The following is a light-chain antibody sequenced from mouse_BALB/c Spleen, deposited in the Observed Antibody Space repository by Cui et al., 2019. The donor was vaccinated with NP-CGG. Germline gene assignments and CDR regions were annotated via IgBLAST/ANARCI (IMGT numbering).Light chain of an antibody. CDR2: GTN. CDR1: TGAVTTSNY. Sequence: AVVTKKSALTTSPGETVTLTCRSSTGAVTTSNYANWVQEKPDHLFTGLIGGTNNRAPGVPARFSGSLIGDKAALTITGAQTEDEAIYFCALWYSNHWVFGGGTKLTVL. V-gene: IGLV1*01. J-gene: IGLJ1*01. CDR3: ALWYSNHWV.